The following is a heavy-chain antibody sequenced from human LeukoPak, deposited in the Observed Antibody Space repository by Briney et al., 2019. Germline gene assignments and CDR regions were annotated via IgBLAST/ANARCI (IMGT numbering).Heavy chain of an antibody. V-gene: IGHV3-23*01. CDR1: GFTFSNYV. Sequence: GGSLRLSRAASGFTFSNYVLSWVRQAPGKGLEWVSSISGSGGSTYYADSVKGRFTISRDNSNNTLYLQMNSLRAEDTAVYYCAKWLRTYGGVSDVDYWGQGTLVTVSS. CDR3: AKWLRTYGGVSDVDY. CDR2: ISGSGGST. D-gene: IGHD2-8*01. J-gene: IGHJ4*02.